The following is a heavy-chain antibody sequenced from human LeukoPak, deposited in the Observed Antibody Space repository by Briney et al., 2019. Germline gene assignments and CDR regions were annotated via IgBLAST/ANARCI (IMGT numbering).Heavy chain of an antibody. J-gene: IGHJ4*02. CDR2: INEDGSKK. D-gene: IGHD2-21*02. CDR1: AFIFSGYW. V-gene: IGHV3-7*03. Sequence: GGSLRLSCEGSAFIFSGYWMSWVRQAPGKGLEWVANINEDGSKKHYLDSVEGRFTISRDNAKNSLYLQMNSLRAEDTAVFYCASDRDFRLHYWGQGTLVTVSS. CDR3: ASDRDFRLHY.